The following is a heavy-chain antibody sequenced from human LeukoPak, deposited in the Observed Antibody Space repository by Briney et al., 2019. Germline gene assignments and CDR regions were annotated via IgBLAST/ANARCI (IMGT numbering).Heavy chain of an antibody. CDR2: IYSIGST. D-gene: IGHD3-10*01. V-gene: IGHV3-66*01. J-gene: IGHJ4*02. CDR3: ARDAYYGSGFDY. Sequence: PGGSLRLSCAASGFTVSSNYMSWVRQAPGKGLEWVSIIYSIGSTYYADSVKGRFTISRDNAKNSLHLQMNSLRAEDTAVYYCARDAYYGSGFDYWGQGTLITVSS. CDR1: GFTVSSNY.